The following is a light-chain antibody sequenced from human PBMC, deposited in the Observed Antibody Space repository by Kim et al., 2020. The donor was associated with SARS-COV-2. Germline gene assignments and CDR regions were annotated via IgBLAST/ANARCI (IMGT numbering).Light chain of an antibody. J-gene: IGLJ3*02. V-gene: IGLV3-21*04. CDR3: QVWDSSSDHPV. Sequence: APGKTARITCGGKNIGSKSVHWYQHKPGQAPVLGIYYDSDRPSGIPERFSGSNSGNTATLTISRVEAGDEADYYCQVWDSSSDHPVFGGGTQLTVL. CDR1: NIGSKS. CDR2: YDS.